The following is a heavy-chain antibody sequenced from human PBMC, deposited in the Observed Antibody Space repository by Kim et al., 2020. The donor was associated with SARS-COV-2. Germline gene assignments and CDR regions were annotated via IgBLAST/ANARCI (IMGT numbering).Heavy chain of an antibody. J-gene: IGHJ4*02. CDR1: GFTFSNAW. V-gene: IGHV3-15*01. Sequence: GGSLRLSCAASGFTFSNAWMSWVRQAPGKGLEWVGRIKSKTDGGTTDYAAPVKGRFTISRDDSKKTLYLQMNSLKTEDTAVYYCTTDLLLWFGEVDYWGQGTLVTVSS. CDR3: TTDLLLWFGEVDY. CDR2: IKSKTDGGTT. D-gene: IGHD3-10*01.